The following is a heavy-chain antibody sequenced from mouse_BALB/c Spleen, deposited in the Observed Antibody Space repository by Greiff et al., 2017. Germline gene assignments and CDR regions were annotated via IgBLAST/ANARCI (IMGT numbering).Heavy chain of an antibody. CDR2: IWAGGST. D-gene: IGHD3-2*02. V-gene: IGHV2-9*02. CDR3: ARGYQGYAMDY. CDR1: GFSLTSYC. J-gene: IGHJ4*01. Sequence: VKLVESGPGLVAPSQSLSITCTVSGFSLTSYCVHWVRQPPGKGLEWLGVIWAGGSTNYNSALMSRLSISKDNSKSQVFLKMNSLQTDDTAMYYCARGYQGYAMDYWGQGTSVTVSS.